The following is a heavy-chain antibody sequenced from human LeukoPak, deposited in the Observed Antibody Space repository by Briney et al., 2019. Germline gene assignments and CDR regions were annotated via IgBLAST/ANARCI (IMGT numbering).Heavy chain of an antibody. V-gene: IGHV3-23*01. CDR2: IIGSGGST. Sequence: PGGSLRLSCAASGFTFSTYAMSWVRQAPGKGLEWVSGIIGSGGSTYYADSVKGRFTISRDNSKSTLYLQMNSLRIEDTAVYYCAKDMKASRWGRGTLVTVSS. J-gene: IGHJ4*02. CDR1: GFTFSTYA. CDR3: AKDMKASR.